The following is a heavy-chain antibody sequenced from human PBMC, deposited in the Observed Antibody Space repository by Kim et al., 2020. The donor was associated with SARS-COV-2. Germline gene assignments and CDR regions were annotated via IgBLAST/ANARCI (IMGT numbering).Heavy chain of an antibody. CDR2: ISGGGHTI. V-gene: IGHV3-23*01. Sequence: GSLRLSCAASGFTFSTYAMSWVRQAPGKGLEWVSGISGGGHTIQYADSVKGRFTISRDNSKNMLYLQMNSLITEDKAIYYCADTWYGRVFWGQGTLVTVSS. CDR1: GFTFSTYA. J-gene: IGHJ4*02. CDR3: ADTWYGRVF. D-gene: IGHD6-13*01.